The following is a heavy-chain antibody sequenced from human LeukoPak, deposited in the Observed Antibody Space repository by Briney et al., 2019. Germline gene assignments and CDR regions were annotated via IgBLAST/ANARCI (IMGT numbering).Heavy chain of an antibody. CDR2: ISFDGHKK. D-gene: IGHD2-2*02. CDR1: GFTFSSYG. V-gene: IGHV3-30*18. J-gene: IGHJ3*02. CDR3: AKDGDCSSTSCYTDDAFDI. Sequence: GGSLRLSCAASGFTFSSYGMHWVRQAPGKGLEWVAVISFDGHKKYYADSVKGRFTISRDNSKNTLYLQMNSLRAEDTAVYYCAKDGDCSSTSCYTDDAFDIWGQGTMVTVSS.